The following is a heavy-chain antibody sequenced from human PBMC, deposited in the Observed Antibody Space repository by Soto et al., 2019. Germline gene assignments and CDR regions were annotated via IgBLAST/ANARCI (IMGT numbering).Heavy chain of an antibody. CDR3: AKASSGYSYGNYFYY. V-gene: IGHV3-30*18. CDR2: ISYDGSNK. D-gene: IGHD5-18*01. Sequence: QVQLVESGGGVVQPGRSLRLSCAASGFTFSSYGMHWVRQAPGKGLEWVAVISYDGSNKYYADSVKGRFTISRDNSKNTLYLQMNSLRAEDTAVYYCAKASSGYSYGNYFYYWGQGTLVTVSS. CDR1: GFTFSSYG. J-gene: IGHJ4*02.